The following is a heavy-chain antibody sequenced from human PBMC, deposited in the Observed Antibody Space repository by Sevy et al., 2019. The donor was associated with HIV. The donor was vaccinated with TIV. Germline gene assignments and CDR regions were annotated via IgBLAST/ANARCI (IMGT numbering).Heavy chain of an antibody. CDR1: GHTLTELS. CDR3: ATRVVQTHFLIDF. CDR2: FDPEDGET. Sequence: ASVKVSCKVSGHTLTELSMQWVRQAPGKGLEWMGGFDPEDGETMFAQTFQGRVTLTADTSTDTAYMELSSLRSEETAVYYGATRVVQTHFLIDFWGQGTLVTVSS. J-gene: IGHJ4*02. D-gene: IGHD2-15*01. V-gene: IGHV1-24*01.